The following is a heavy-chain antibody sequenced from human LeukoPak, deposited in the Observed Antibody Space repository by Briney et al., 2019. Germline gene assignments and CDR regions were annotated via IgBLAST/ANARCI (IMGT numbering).Heavy chain of an antibody. D-gene: IGHD6-6*01. V-gene: IGHV3-7*01. CDR3: ARDRHVPGLYYYYMDV. Sequence: GGSLRLSCAASGFTVSSNYMSWVRQAPGKGLEWVANIKFDGSEKFYVDSVKGRFTISRDNAKNSLYLQMNSLRAEDTSVYFCARDRHVPGLYYYYMDVWGKGTTVTVSS. J-gene: IGHJ6*03. CDR2: IKFDGSEK. CDR1: GFTVSSNY.